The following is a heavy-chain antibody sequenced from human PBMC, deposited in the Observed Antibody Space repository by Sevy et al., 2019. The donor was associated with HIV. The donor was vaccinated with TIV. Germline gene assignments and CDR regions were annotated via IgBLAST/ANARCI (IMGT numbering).Heavy chain of an antibody. CDR1: GFTFNDYW. Sequence: GESLKISCAASGFTFNDYWMTWVRQAPGKGPEWVANINQDGSEKFYVDSVKGRFTISRDNAKNSLYLQMHSLRAEDTAVYYCARPYRTDPFYYSGSSGHYYPSYFDSWGQGNLVTVSS. CDR2: INQDGSEK. D-gene: IGHD3-22*01. V-gene: IGHV3-7*01. J-gene: IGHJ4*02. CDR3: ARPYRTDPFYYSGSSGHYYPSYFDS.